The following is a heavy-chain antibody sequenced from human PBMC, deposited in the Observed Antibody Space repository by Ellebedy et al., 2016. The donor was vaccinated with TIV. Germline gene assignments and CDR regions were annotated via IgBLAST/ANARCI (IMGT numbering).Heavy chain of an antibody. D-gene: IGHD1-1*01. V-gene: IGHV2-70*11. Sequence: SGPTLVKPTQTLTLTCTFSGFSLSTSGMCVSWIRQPPGKALGLLARIDWDDDEYYSTSLKTRLTISKDTSKNQVVLTMTNMDPVDTATYYCARRLYNWNDEGAFDVWGQGTMVTVSS. CDR1: GFSLSTSGMC. CDR2: IDWDDDE. J-gene: IGHJ3*01. CDR3: ARRLYNWNDEGAFDV.